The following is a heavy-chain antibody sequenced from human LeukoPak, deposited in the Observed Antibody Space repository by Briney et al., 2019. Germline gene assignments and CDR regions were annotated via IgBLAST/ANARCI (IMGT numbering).Heavy chain of an antibody. V-gene: IGHV3-9*01. CDR3: ARRWFGEPPTGYYFDY. CDR1: GFTFDDYA. CDR2: ISWNSGSI. J-gene: IGHJ4*02. D-gene: IGHD3-10*01. Sequence: GGSLRLSCAASGFTFDDYAMHWVRQAPGKGLEWVSGISWNSGSIGYADSVKGRFTISRDNAKNSLYLQMNSLRAEDTALYYCARRWFGEPPTGYYFDYWGQGTLVTVSS.